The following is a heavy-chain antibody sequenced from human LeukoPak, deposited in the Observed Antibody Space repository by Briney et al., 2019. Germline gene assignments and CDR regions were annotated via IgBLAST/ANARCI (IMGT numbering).Heavy chain of an antibody. J-gene: IGHJ4*02. CDR1: GFTFNIYE. CDR2: ISNSGTTI. D-gene: IGHD1-26*01. CDR3: ARGGGSYPFFDY. Sequence: GRSLRLSCAASGFTFNIYEMNWVRQAPGKGLEWVSYISNSGTTIYYADSVKGRFTISRDNAKNSLYLRMNSLRAEDTAVYYCARGGGSYPFFDYWGQGTLVTVSS. V-gene: IGHV3-48*03.